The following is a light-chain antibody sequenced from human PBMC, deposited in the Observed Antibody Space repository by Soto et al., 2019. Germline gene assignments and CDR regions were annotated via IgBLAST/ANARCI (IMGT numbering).Light chain of an antibody. Sequence: DIQLTQSPSFLSASVGDGVTITCRATQDISNYLAWYQQKPGKAPNLLIHSASTLRGGVSSRFGGSGSGTEFTLTISSLQPEDLATYYCQQGNSYPLTFGGGTKVEIK. CDR1: QDISNY. CDR3: QQGNSYPLT. V-gene: IGKV1-9*01. CDR2: SAS. J-gene: IGKJ4*01.